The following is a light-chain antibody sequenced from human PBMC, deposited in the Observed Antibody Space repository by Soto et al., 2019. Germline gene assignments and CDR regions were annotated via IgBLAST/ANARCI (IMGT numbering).Light chain of an antibody. Sequence: QSVLTQPASVSGSPGQSITISCTGTSSDVGAYISVSWYQQYLGKAPKLMIYDITNRPSGVSNRFSGSKAGNTASLTISGLQAEDEADYYCVSFTTSKSYVFGTGTKVTVL. CDR3: VSFTTSKSYV. CDR2: DIT. CDR1: SSDVGAYIS. V-gene: IGLV2-14*01. J-gene: IGLJ1*01.